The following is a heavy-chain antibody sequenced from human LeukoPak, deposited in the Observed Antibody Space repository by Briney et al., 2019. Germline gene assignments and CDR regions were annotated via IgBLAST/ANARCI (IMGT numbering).Heavy chain of an antibody. CDR2: ISSDGSNT. Sequence: GGSLRLSCAASGFTFSSYWMHWVRQAPGKGLVWVSHISSDGSNTRYADSVKGRFTISRDNAKNTLYLQMNSLTPEDTAVYSCARIPGYCSGGSCFSYYFDCWGQGTLVTVFS. D-gene: IGHD2-15*01. J-gene: IGHJ4*02. V-gene: IGHV3-74*01. CDR3: ARIPGYCSGGSCFSYYFDC. CDR1: GFTFSSYW.